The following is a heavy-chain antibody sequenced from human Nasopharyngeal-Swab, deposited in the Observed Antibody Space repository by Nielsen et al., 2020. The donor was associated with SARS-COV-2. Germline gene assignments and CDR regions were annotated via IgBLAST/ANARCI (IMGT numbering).Heavy chain of an antibody. V-gene: IGHV3-21*01. J-gene: IGHJ2*01. D-gene: IGHD1-14*01. CDR2: IGRYGTDI. Sequence: GESLKISCAASGFTFRDYSMNWVRQAPGKGLEWVSSIGRYGTDIFHAESVKGRFTISRDNAGTSLSLQMNSLRAEDTAVYYCARFSNKGNRYWFFDLWGRGTLVTVSS. CDR3: ARFSNKGNRYWFFDL. CDR1: GFTFRDYS.